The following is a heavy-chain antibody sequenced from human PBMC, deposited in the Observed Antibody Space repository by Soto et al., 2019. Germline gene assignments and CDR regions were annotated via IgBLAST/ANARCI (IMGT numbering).Heavy chain of an antibody. CDR1: GGSFSGYY. CDR3: ASPGSRY. V-gene: IGHV4-34*01. CDR2: INHSGST. J-gene: IGHJ4*02. D-gene: IGHD1-26*01. Sequence: SETLSLTCAVYGGSFSGYYWSWIRQPPGKGLEWIGEINHSGSTNYNPSLKSRVTISVDTSKNQFSLKLSSVTAADTAVYYCASPGSRYWGQGTLVTVSS.